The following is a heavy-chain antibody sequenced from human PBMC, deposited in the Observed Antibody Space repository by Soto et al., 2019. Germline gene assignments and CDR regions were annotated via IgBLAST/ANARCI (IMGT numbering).Heavy chain of an antibody. CDR3: AKGGTDYITFIGYDAFDI. J-gene: IGHJ3*02. V-gene: IGHV3-9*01. Sequence: EVQLVESGGGLVQPGRSLSLSCAASGFTFDDYAMHWVRQPPGKGLEWVSGISWNSGSIDYADSVKGRFTISRDNXKXSXXLHMNSLRPEDTALYYCAKGGTDYITFIGYDAFDIWGQGTMVTVSS. CDR1: GFTFDDYA. CDR2: ISWNSGSI. D-gene: IGHD4-4*01.